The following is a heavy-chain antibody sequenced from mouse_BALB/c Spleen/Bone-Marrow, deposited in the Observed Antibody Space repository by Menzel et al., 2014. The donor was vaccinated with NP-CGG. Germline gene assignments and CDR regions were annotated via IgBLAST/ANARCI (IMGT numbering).Heavy chain of an antibody. CDR3: TRREYGNHGYAMDY. Sequence: VQLKQSGPELVKPGASVKISCKASGYTFTDYNMHWVKQSHGKSLEWIGYIYPYNGGTGYNQKFKSKATLAVDNSSSTAYMGLRSLTPEDSAVYYCTRREYGNHGYAMDYWGQGTSVTVSS. CDR1: GYTFTDYN. CDR2: IYPYNGGT. J-gene: IGHJ4*01. V-gene: IGHV1S29*02. D-gene: IGHD2-10*02.